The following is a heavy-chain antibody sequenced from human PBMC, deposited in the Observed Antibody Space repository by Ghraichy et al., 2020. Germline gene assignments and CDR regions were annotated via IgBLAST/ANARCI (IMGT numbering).Heavy chain of an antibody. CDR2: IYNSGSTNYNSGST. Sequence: ETLSLTCTVSGGSISSYYWSWIRQPPGKGLEWIGYIYNSGSTNYNSGSTNYNPSLKSRVTISVDTSKKQFSLKLSSVTAADTAVYYCARSPNYGWFDPWGQGTLVTISS. J-gene: IGHJ5*02. CDR3: ARSPNYGWFDP. V-gene: IGHV4-59*01. D-gene: IGHD3-10*01. CDR1: GGSISSYY.